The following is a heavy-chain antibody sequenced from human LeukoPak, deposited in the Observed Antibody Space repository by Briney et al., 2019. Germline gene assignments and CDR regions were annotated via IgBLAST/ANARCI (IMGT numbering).Heavy chain of an antibody. D-gene: IGHD2-21*02. Sequence: PGTSLRLSFAASGFTFSKYGMHWVRQAPGKGLEWVTFISHDESDKYYVDSVKGRFTISRDNSKNTLYLQMNSLRAEDTAVYYCANQCGGNCFSDFWGQGILVTVSS. CDR1: GFTFSKYG. CDR3: ANQCGGNCFSDF. V-gene: IGHV3-30*18. J-gene: IGHJ4*02. CDR2: ISHDESDK.